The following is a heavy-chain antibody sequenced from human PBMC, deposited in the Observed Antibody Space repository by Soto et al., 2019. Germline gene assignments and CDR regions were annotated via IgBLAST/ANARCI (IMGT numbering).Heavy chain of an antibody. CDR1: GGTFSSYA. J-gene: IGHJ2*01. CDR3: ARSPSTSYCSGGRCAWYFDL. CDR2: IIPIFGTA. Sequence: QVQLVQSVAEVKKPGSSVKVSCKASGGTFSSYAISWVRQAPGQGLEWMGGIIPIFGTANYAQKFQGRVTMTADESTSTAYMELSSLRSEDTAVYSCARSPSTSYCSGGRCAWYFDLWGRGTLVTVSS. V-gene: IGHV1-69*12. D-gene: IGHD2-15*01.